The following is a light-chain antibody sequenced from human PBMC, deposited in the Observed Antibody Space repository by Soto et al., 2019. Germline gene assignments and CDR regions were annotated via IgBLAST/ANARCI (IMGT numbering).Light chain of an antibody. CDR1: QSVSSD. J-gene: IGKJ1*01. CDR2: DVS. V-gene: IGKV3-11*01. CDR3: QQRSNWPRT. Sequence: EIVMTQSPDTLSVSPGDRAALSCRTSQSVSSDLAWYQQKPGQAPRLLIYDVSNRATGIPARFSGSGSGTDFTLTISSLEPEDFAVSYCQQRSNWPRTFGQGTKVDIK.